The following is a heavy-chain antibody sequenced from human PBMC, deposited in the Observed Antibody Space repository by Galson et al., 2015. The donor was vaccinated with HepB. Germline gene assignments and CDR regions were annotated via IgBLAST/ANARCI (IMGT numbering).Heavy chain of an antibody. CDR2: ISAKNGDT. D-gene: IGHD3-10*01. J-gene: IGHJ4*02. V-gene: IGHV1-18*01. CDR1: GYTFTSYA. CDR3: ARDRAVRGANRRGDYFDY. Sequence: SVKVSCKASGYTFTSYAISWVRQAPGQGLEWMGTISAKNGDTNYAQKLQGRVTMTTDTSTGTAYMELRSLRSDDTAVYYCARDRAVRGANRRGDYFDYWGQGTLVTVSS.